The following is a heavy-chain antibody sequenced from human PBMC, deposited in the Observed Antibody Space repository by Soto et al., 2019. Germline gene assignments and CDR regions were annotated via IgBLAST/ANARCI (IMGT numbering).Heavy chain of an antibody. V-gene: IGHV3-23*01. J-gene: IGHJ3*02. CDR3: AKDAAVGSSAPDAFDI. CDR1: GFSFSDYA. CDR2: ISDSGGYT. D-gene: IGHD2-2*01. Sequence: PGGSLRLSCAVSGFSFSDYAMNWVRQAPGRGLEWVSVISDSGGYTKYADSVKGRFTISRDNSRNTLYLQVNSLRAEDTAVYYCAKDAAVGSSAPDAFDIWGQGTLVTVS.